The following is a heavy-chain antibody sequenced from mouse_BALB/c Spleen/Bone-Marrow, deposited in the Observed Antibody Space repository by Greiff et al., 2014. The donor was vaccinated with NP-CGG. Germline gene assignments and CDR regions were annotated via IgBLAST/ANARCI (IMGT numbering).Heavy chain of an antibody. Sequence: DVKLQESGPGLVKPSQSLSLTCSVTGFSITSDYYWNWIRQFPGNKLEWMGYISYDGSNHDNPSLKNRISISRDTSKNQFFLKLNSVTTEDTGTYYCARGGYGGSYGAMDYWGQGTSVTVSS. CDR1: GFSITSDYY. V-gene: IGHV3-6*02. CDR2: ISYDGSN. J-gene: IGHJ4*01. CDR3: ARGGYGGSYGAMDY. D-gene: IGHD1-1*01.